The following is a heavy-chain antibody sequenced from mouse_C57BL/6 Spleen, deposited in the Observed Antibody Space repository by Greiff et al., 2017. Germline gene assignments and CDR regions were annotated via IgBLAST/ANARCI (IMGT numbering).Heavy chain of an antibody. CDR1: GFTFSDYG. J-gene: IGHJ1*03. Sequence: DVKLQESGGGLVKPGGSLKLSCAASGFTFSDYGMHWVRQAPEKGLEWVAYISSGSSTIYYADTVKGRFTISRDNAKNTLFLQMTSLRSEDTAMYYCARKVGRGYFDVWGTGTTVTVSS. V-gene: IGHV5-17*01. D-gene: IGHD1-3*01. CDR3: ARKVGRGYFDV. CDR2: ISSGSSTI.